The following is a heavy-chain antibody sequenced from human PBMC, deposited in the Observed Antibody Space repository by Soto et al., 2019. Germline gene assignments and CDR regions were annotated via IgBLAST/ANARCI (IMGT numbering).Heavy chain of an antibody. J-gene: IGHJ4*01. Sequence: SETLSLTCAVYGGSFSGYYWSWIRQPPGKGLEWIGEINHSGSTNYNPSLKSRVTISVDTSKKQFSLNLRSVTAADTAVYYCARAHVMVVAGSTFDYWGHGTLVTVSS. V-gene: IGHV4-34*01. D-gene: IGHD6-19*01. CDR2: INHSGST. CDR3: ARAHVMVVAGSTFDY. CDR1: GGSFSGYY.